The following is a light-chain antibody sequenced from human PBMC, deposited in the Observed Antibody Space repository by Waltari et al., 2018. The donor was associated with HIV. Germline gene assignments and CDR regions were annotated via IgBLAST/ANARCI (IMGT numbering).Light chain of an antibody. J-gene: IGLJ2*01. CDR1: SSDIGKYKY. CDR3: SSYTDSSVI. CDR2: EDN. V-gene: IGLV2-14*01. Sequence: QSALPQPASVSGSPGQSITISCTGASSDIGKYKYVSWYQHHPGIAPKLIIYEDNNRPSGVSNRFSGSKSGKTASLTISGLQAEDESDYYCSSYTDSSVIFGGGTKETVL.